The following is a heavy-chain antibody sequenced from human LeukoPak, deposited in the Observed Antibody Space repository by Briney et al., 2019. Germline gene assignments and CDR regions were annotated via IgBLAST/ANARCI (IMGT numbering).Heavy chain of an antibody. CDR3: ARDWDIYYDSSGYLNY. D-gene: IGHD3-22*01. Sequence: ASVKVSCKASGYTFTGYYMHWVRQAPGQGLEWMGIINPSGGSTSYAQKFQGRVSMTRDTSTSTVYMELSSLRSEDPAVYYCARDWDIYYDSSGYLNYWGQGTLVTVSS. CDR1: GYTFTGYY. J-gene: IGHJ4*02. CDR2: INPSGGST. V-gene: IGHV1-46*01.